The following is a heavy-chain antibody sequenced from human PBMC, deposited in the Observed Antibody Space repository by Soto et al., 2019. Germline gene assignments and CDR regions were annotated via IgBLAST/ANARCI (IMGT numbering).Heavy chain of an antibody. D-gene: IGHD6-13*01. CDR2: ISYDGSNK. V-gene: IGHV3-30-3*01. J-gene: IGHJ5*02. CDR3: ARGVAAAVNNWFDP. CDR1: GSTFSSYA. Sequence: GGSLRLSCAASGSTFSSYAMHWVRQAPGKGLEWVAVISYDGSNKYYADSVKGRFTISRDNSKNTLYLQMNSLRAEDTAVYYCARGVAAAVNNWFDPWGQGTLVTVSS.